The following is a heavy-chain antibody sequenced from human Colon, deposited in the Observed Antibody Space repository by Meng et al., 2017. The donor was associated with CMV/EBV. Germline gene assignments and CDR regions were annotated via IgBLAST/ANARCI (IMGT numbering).Heavy chain of an antibody. D-gene: IGHD3-3*01. J-gene: IGHJ4*02. V-gene: IGHV4-59*01. Sequence: SETLSLTCTVSGGSISSYYWSWIRQPPGKGLEWIGYIYYSGITNYNPSLKSRVTISVDTSKNQFSLKLSSVTAADTDVYYCARTHYDFWSGYHLDYWGQGTLVTVSS. CDR3: ARTHYDFWSGYHLDY. CDR2: IYYSGIT. CDR1: GGSISSYY.